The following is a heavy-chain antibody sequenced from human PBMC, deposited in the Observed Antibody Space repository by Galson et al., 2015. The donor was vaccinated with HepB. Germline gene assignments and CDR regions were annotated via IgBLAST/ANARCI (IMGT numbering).Heavy chain of an antibody. CDR2: IWYDGRNQ. CDR1: GFTFSSHG. V-gene: IGHV3-33*01. CDR3: ARAPLPSGNFYDSSAYSSGYFDF. Sequence: SLRLSCAASGFTFSSHGMHWVRQAPGKGLEWVATIWYDGRNQYYVDSVKGRFTISRDNSKNTLYLQMNSLRAEDTAVYYCARAPLPSGNFYDSSAYSSGYFDFCGQGTLVTVSS. D-gene: IGHD3-22*01. J-gene: IGHJ4*02.